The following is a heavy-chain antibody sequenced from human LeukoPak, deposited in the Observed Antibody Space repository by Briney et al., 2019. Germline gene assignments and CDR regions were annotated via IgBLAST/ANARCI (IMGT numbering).Heavy chain of an antibody. J-gene: IGHJ4*02. CDR2: IYYSGST. V-gene: IGHV4-59*01. CDR3: ARVAPPRFLEWLLYFDY. Sequence: PSETLSLTCTVSGGSISSYYWSWIRQPPGKGLEWIGYIYYSGSTNYNPSLKSRVTISVDTSKNQFSLKLSSVTAADTAVYYCARVAPPRFLEWLLYFDYWGQGTLVTVSS. CDR1: GGSISSYY. D-gene: IGHD3-3*01.